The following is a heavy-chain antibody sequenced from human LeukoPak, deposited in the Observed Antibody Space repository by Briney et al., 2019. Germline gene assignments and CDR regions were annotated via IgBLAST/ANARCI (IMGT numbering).Heavy chain of an antibody. D-gene: IGHD3-22*01. Sequence: ASVKVSCKASGYTFINYYIHWVRQAPGQGLVWMGIINPSGGSTSYAQKFQARVTMTRDMSTSTVSMELSSLRYEDTAVYYCARDHHYDSSGYYPHDAFDIWGQGTVVSVSS. J-gene: IGHJ3*02. CDR1: GYTFINYY. CDR3: ARDHHYDSSGYYPHDAFDI. CDR2: INPSGGST. V-gene: IGHV1-46*01.